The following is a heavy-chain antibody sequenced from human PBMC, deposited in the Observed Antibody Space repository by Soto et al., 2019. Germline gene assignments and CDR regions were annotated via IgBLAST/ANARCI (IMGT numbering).Heavy chain of an antibody. CDR1: GDSVSSSSVT. V-gene: IGHV6-1*01. D-gene: IGHD1-26*01. CDR3: VRLIGNSWLDF. CDR2: TNYRSKWYN. Sequence: SQALSLTSPISGDSVSSSSVTRTWIRQPPSSGLEWLGRTNYRSKWYNDYAESVKSRITINPDTSKNQFSLHLNSVTPEDTAVYYCVRLIGNSWLDFWGQGTLVTVSS. J-gene: IGHJ5*01.